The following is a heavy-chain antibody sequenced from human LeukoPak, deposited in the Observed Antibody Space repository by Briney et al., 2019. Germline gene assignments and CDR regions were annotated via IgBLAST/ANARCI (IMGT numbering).Heavy chain of an antibody. CDR2: INTNTGNP. CDR3: ATKHRIWFGELVGAFDI. D-gene: IGHD3-10*01. J-gene: IGHJ3*02. V-gene: IGHV7-4-1*02. CDR1: GYSFTSYA. Sequence: ASVKVSCKASGYSFTSYAMNWVRQAPGQGLEWMGWINTNTGNPTYAQGFTGRFVFSLDTSVSTAYLQISSLKAEDTAVYYCATKHRIWFGELVGAFDIWGQGTMVTVSS.